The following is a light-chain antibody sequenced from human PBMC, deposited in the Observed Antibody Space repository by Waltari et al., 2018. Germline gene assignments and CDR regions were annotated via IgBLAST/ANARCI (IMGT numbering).Light chain of an antibody. CDR3: QQFNSYPIT. J-gene: IGKJ5*01. CDR2: AAS. V-gene: IGKV1-9*01. Sequence: DIQLTQSPSFLSASVGDRVTITCRASQGISSSLAWYHQKPGKAPKLLIYAASTLQSGVPSRFSGSVAGTEFTLTISSLQPEDFATYYCQQFNSYPITFGQGTRLEIK. CDR1: QGISSS.